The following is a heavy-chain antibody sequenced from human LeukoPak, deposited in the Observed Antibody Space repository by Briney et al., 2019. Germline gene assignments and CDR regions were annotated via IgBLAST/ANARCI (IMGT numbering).Heavy chain of an antibody. V-gene: IGHV1-2*06. J-gene: IGHJ4*02. CDR1: GYTFTGYY. CDR3: ARDLIAVAGTNFDY. D-gene: IGHD6-19*01. CDR2: INPNSGGT. Sequence: ASVKVSCKASGYTFTGYYMHWVRQAPGQGLEWMGRINPNSGGTNYAQKFQGRVTMTRDTSISTAYMELSRLRSDDTAVYYCARDLIAVAGTNFDYWGQGTLVTVSS.